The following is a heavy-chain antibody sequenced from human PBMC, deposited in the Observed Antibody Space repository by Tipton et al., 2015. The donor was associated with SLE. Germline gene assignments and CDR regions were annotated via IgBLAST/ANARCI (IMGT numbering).Heavy chain of an antibody. J-gene: IGHJ3*02. V-gene: IGHV6-1*01. CDR3: ARGGAVADRPLLVDI. Sequence: PGLVKPSQTLLLTCAISGDSVSSESAAWNWIRQSPSRGLEWLGRTYYRSKWYNDYAVSVKSRITINPDTSKNQFSLQLNSVTPEDTAVYYCARGGAVADRPLLVDIWGQGTMVTVSS. D-gene: IGHD6-19*01. CDR2: TYYRSKWYN. CDR1: GDSVSSESAA.